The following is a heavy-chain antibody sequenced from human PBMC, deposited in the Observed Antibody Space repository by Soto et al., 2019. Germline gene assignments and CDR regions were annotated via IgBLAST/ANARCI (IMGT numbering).Heavy chain of an antibody. J-gene: IGHJ4*02. CDR1: EFTFSSYA. CDR3: AKTLLSTSWYGLHDY. V-gene: IGHV3-23*01. D-gene: IGHD6-13*01. Sequence: GGSLRLSCGASEFTFSSYAMSWGRQAPGKGLEWVSTISGSGGRTYYADSVKGRFTISRDNSRNTLHLQMNSLRVEDTALYYCAKTLLSTSWYGLHDYVSQGTLVTVSS. CDR2: ISGSGGRT.